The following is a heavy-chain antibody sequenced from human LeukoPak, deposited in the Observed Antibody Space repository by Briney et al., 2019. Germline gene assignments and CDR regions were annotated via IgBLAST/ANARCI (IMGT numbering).Heavy chain of an antibody. J-gene: IGHJ4*02. Sequence: SETLSLTCAVYGGSFSGYYWSWIRQPPGKGLEWIGEINHSRSTNYNPSLKSRVTISVDTSKNQFSLKLSSVTAADTAVYYCARRMGYGDYRFDYWGQGTLVTVSS. CDR2: INHSRST. CDR1: GGSFSGYY. CDR3: ARRMGYGDYRFDY. D-gene: IGHD4-17*01. V-gene: IGHV4-34*01.